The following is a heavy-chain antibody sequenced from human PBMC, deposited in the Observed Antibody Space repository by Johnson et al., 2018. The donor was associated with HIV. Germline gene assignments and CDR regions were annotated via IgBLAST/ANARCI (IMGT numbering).Heavy chain of an antibody. V-gene: IGHV3-7*01. Sequence: MLLVESGGGLVQPGGSLRLSCAASGFTFSSYWMSWVRQAPGKGLEWVANIKQDGSEKYYVESVKGRFTISRDNAKNSLYLQMNSLRAEDTAVYYCARERASSAFDIWGQGTMVTVSS. J-gene: IGHJ3*02. CDR1: GFTFSSYW. CDR2: IKQDGSEK. CDR3: ARERASSAFDI.